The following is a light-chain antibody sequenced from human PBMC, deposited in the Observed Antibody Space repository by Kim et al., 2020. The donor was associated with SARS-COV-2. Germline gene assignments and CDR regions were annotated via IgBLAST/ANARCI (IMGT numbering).Light chain of an antibody. Sequence: SYELTHPSSVSVSPGQTATITCSGDLLARKYVRWFQQKPGQAPILLIYKDRERPSDIPERFSGSTSGTTVTLTISGAQVDDEADYYCYSAADNNLVFGGGTQLTVL. J-gene: IGLJ3*02. CDR3: YSAADNNLV. V-gene: IGLV3-27*01. CDR1: LLARKY. CDR2: KDR.